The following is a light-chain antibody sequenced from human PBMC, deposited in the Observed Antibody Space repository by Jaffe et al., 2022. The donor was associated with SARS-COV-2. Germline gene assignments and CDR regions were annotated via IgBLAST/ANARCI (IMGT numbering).Light chain of an antibody. CDR3: QHYNSWPWT. V-gene: IGKV1-5*03. CDR1: QSISNW. Sequence: DIQMTQSPSTLSASVGDRVTIVCRASQSISNWLAWYQQKPGKAPKLLVYKASSLESGVPSRFSGSGSGTEFTLTISSLQPDDFAAYYCQHYNSWPWTFGQGTKVEIK. CDR2: KAS. J-gene: IGKJ1*01.